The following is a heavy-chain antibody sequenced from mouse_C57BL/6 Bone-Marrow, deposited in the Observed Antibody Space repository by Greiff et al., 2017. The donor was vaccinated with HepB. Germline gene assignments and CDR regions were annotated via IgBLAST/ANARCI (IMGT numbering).Heavy chain of an antibody. CDR1: GFTFSDYY. Sequence: EVQVVESGGGLVQPGGSLKLSCAASGFTFSDYYMYWVRQTPEKRLEWVAYISNGGGSTYYPDTVKGRFTISRDNAKNTLYLQMSRLKSEDTAMYYFARHALNYGSSPFAYWGQGTLVTVSA. V-gene: IGHV5-12*01. CDR3: ARHALNYGSSPFAY. J-gene: IGHJ3*01. CDR2: ISNGGGST. D-gene: IGHD1-1*01.